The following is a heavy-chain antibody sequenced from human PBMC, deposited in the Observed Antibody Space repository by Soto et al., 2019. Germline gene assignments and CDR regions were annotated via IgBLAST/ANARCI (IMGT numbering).Heavy chain of an antibody. Sequence: QMQLEQSGPEVKKPGTSVKVSCKASGFTFTSSACQWVRQARGQRLEWIGWIAVGSGYTNYAQRFQDRVTLTRDMSTATTYMELSRLTSEDTAIYYCAADATAWQQMVPSDYWGQGTLVTVSS. CDR3: AADATAWQQMVPSDY. CDR2: IAVGSGYT. D-gene: IGHD2-8*01. CDR1: GFTFTSSA. J-gene: IGHJ4*02. V-gene: IGHV1-58*01.